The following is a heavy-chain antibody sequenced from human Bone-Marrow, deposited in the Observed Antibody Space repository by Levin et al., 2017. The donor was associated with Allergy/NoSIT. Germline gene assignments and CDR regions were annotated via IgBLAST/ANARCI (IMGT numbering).Heavy chain of an antibody. V-gene: IGHV3-30-3*01. CDR3: ARALPATVTTGFDY. CDR1: GFTFSSYA. CDR2: ISYDGSNK. Sequence: GGSLRLSCAASGFTFSSYAMHWVRQAPGKGLEWVAVISYDGSNKYYADSVKGRFTISRDNSKNTLYLQMNSLRAEDTAVYYCARALPATVTTGFDYWGQGTLVTVSS. J-gene: IGHJ4*02. D-gene: IGHD4-17*01.